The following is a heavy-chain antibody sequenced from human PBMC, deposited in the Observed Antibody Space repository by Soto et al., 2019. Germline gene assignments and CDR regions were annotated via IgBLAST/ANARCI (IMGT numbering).Heavy chain of an antibody. V-gene: IGHV3-53*01. CDR2: IYSGGST. J-gene: IGHJ3*02. CDR1: GFSFISYS. CDR3: ARESSYTDAFGI. Sequence: PGGSLRLSCVASGFSFISYSMHWVRQAPGKGLEWVSVIYSGGSTYYADSVKGRFTISRDNSKNTLYLQMNSLRAEDTAVYYCARESSYTDAFGIWGQGTMVTVSS.